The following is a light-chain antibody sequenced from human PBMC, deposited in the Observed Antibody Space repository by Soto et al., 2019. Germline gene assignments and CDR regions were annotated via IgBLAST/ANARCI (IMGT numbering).Light chain of an antibody. V-gene: IGLV2-14*01. CDR2: AVS. Sequence: QCALTQPASVSGSPGQSITISCTGTSSDVGAYNYVSWYQQHPGKAPKLMIYAVSNRPSGVSNRFSGSKSGNTASLTISGLQAEDEADYYCSSYTRSSAPYVFGTGTKVTVL. J-gene: IGLJ1*01. CDR3: SSYTRSSAPYV. CDR1: SSDVGAYNY.